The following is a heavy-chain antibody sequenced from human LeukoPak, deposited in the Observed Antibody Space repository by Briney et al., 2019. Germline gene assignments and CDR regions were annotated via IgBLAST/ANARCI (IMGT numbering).Heavy chain of an antibody. J-gene: IGHJ2*01. CDR2: ISYSSGSI. V-gene: IGHV3-23*01. CDR3: AKDVLRLNYGYFDL. D-gene: IGHD3-16*01. CDR1: GFTLSNYA. Sequence: GGSLRPSCAASGFTLSNYAMSWVRQGPGKGPEWVAGISYSSGSIYYLDSVRGRFTISRDNSRNTVYLQMNSLRAEDTAVYYCAKDVLRLNYGYFDLWGRGTLVSVSS.